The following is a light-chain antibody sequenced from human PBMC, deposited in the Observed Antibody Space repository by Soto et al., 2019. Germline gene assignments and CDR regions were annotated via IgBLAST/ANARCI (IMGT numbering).Light chain of an antibody. CDR3: QQYNDWPQT. Sequence: EIVMTQSPATLSVSPGERATLSCRASQSVSSYLAWYQQKPGQAPRLLIYSASSRATGIPDRFSGSGSGTEFALTISSLQSEDFAVYYCQQYNDWPQTFGQGTKVDIK. J-gene: IGKJ1*01. CDR1: QSVSSY. CDR2: SAS. V-gene: IGKV3-15*01.